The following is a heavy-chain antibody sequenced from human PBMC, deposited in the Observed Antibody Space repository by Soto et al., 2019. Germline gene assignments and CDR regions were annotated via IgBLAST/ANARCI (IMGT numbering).Heavy chain of an antibody. V-gene: IGHV1-69*01. D-gene: IGHD2-2*01. CDR2: IIPISETT. Sequence: QVPLVQSGAEVKKPGSSVKVSCKASGGTFSSYAISWVRQAPGQGLEWMGGIIPISETTNYAQKFQGRVTITADESKSTAYMELSSLRSEDTAVYYCARSQGSSTSLEIYYYYYYGMDVWCQGTTVTVSS. CDR1: GGTFSSYA. CDR3: ARSQGSSTSLEIYYYYYYGMDV. J-gene: IGHJ6*02.